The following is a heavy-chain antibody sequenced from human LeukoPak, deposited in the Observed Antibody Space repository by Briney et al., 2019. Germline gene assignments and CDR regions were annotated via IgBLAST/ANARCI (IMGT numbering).Heavy chain of an antibody. J-gene: IGHJ4*02. Sequence: SVKVSCKASGGTFSSYTISWVRQAPGQGREWMGRIIPILGIANYAQKFQGRVTITADKSTSTAYMELGSLRSEDTAVYYCARAGEYYYDSSGYYLDYWGQGNLVTVSS. D-gene: IGHD3-22*01. CDR2: IIPILGIA. V-gene: IGHV1-69*02. CDR1: GGTFSSYT. CDR3: ARAGEYYYDSSGYYLDY.